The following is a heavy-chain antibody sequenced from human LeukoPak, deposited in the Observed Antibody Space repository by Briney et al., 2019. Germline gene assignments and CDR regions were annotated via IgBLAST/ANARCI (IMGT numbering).Heavy chain of an antibody. CDR2: IYYSGST. J-gene: IGHJ3*02. V-gene: IGHV4-39*02. D-gene: IGHD2-21*02. CDR1: GGSISSSSYY. CDR3: ARDGPVTDAFDI. Sequence: SETLSLTCTVSGGSISSSSYYWGWIRQPPGKGLEWIGSIYYSGSTYYNLSLKSRVTISVDTSKNQFSLKLSSVTAADTAVYYCARDGPVTDAFDIWGQGTMLTVSS.